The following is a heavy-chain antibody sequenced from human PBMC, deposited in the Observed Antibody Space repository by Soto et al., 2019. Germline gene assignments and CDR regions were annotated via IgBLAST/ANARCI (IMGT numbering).Heavy chain of an antibody. J-gene: IGHJ4*02. D-gene: IGHD3-10*01. CDR3: ATGKGVTTMGGY. CDR1: GYSFTNYW. Sequence: GESLKISCKGSGYSFTNYWIGWVRQMPGKGLEWMGIIYPDDSDTRYSPSFQGQGTISADKSIRTDYLQWSSLKASDTATYYCATGKGVTTMGGYWGQGTLVTVSS. CDR2: IYPDDSDT. V-gene: IGHV5-51*01.